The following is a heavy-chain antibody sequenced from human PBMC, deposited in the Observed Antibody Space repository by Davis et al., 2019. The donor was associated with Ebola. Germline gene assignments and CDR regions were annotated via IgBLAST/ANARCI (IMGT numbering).Heavy chain of an antibody. CDR3: AGAQLPTTSDH. CDR1: DYTFTNFG. D-gene: IGHD1-1*01. J-gene: IGHJ4*02. Sequence: ASVKVSCKPSDYTFTNFGVSWVRQAPGQGLEWMGWISGYTGDTKYTQEFQGRVTMTTDTSTNTAYMELRSLRSDDTAVYYCAGAQLPTTSDHWGQGTLVTVSS. CDR2: ISGYTGDT. V-gene: IGHV1-18*04.